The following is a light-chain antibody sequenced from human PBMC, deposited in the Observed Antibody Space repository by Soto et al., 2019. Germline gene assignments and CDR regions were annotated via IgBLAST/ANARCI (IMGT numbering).Light chain of an antibody. V-gene: IGKV3-20*01. CDR2: GAS. CDR1: QSISSSF. CDR3: QQYDESFRT. J-gene: IGKJ1*01. Sequence: EIVLTQSPGTLSLSPGEGATLSCRASQSISSSFLAWYQQKPGQAPRLLIFGASNRATGIPDRFRGSGSGTDFTLTISRLEPEDFAVYYCQQYDESFRTFGQGTKVEIK.